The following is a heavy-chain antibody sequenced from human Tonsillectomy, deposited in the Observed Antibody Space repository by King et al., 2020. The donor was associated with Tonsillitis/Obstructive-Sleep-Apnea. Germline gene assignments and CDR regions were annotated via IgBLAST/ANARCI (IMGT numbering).Heavy chain of an antibody. J-gene: IGHJ5*02. Sequence: VQLQESGPGLVKPSGTLSLTCAVSGGSISSTNWWSWVHQPPGKGLEWIGEIYHSGSTNYNPSLKSRVTISVDKSKNQFSLNLTSVTAADTAVYYCAREREYLRWFDPWGQGTLVTVSS. CDR1: GGSISSTNW. CDR3: AREREYLRWFDP. D-gene: IGHD2-2*01. V-gene: IGHV4-4*02. CDR2: IYHSGST.